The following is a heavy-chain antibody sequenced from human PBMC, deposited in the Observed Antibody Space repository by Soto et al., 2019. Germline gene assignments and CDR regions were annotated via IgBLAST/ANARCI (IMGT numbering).Heavy chain of an antibody. Sequence: EVQLVESGGGVVRPGGSLRLSCAASGFTFDDFAMSWVRQAPGKGLEWVSGVNGNGVRTTYADSVKGRFTISRDNAKNSLYLQMNSLRAEDTAVYYCARGQGWFDPWGQGTLVSVSS. CDR2: VNGNGVRT. V-gene: IGHV3-20*04. CDR3: ARGQGWFDP. J-gene: IGHJ5*02. CDR1: GFTFDDFA.